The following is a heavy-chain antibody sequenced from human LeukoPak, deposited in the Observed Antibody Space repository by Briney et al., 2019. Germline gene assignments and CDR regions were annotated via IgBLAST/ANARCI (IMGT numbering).Heavy chain of an antibody. CDR1: AYTFTGYY. CDR2: INPNRGGT. V-gene: IGHV1-2*02. D-gene: IGHD5-12*01. CDR3: ARAQTHSGHDHHFDY. Sequence: ASVKVSCKASAYTFTGYYMHWVRQAPGQGLEWMGWINPNRGGTNYAQKSQGRVSMTRDTSISTAYMEVSRLRSDDTAVYYCARAQTHSGHDHHFDYWGQGTLATVSS. J-gene: IGHJ4*02.